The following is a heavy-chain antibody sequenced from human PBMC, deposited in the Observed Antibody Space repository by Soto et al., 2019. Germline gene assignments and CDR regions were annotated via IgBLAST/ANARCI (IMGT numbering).Heavy chain of an antibody. J-gene: IGHJ5*02. CDR1: GGSISSSSYY. CDR3: PRHHPHIVAPPCFDP. Sequence: SETLSLTCTVSGGSISSSSYYWGWIRQPPGKGLEWIGSIYYSGSTYYNPSLKSRVTISVDTSKNQFSLKLSYVTAADTAVDYCPRHHPHIVAPPCFDPLCQGILVTLSS. V-gene: IGHV4-39*01. CDR2: IYYSGST. D-gene: IGHD5-12*01.